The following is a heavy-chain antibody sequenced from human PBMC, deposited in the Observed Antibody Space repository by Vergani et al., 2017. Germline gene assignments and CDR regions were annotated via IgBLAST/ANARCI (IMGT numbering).Heavy chain of an antibody. Sequence: QVQFVHSGAEVKKSGASVKVSCKTSGYTFSNYYMHWVRQAPGQGLEWMGIINPSGVHTNYAQKFQGRVTMTRETSTSTVYMELSSLRSEDTAIYYCARGDYGILTGYRYWGQGTLVTVSA. V-gene: IGHV1-46*03. D-gene: IGHD3-9*01. CDR3: ARGDYGILTGYRY. J-gene: IGHJ4*02. CDR2: INPSGVHT. CDR1: GYTFSNYY.